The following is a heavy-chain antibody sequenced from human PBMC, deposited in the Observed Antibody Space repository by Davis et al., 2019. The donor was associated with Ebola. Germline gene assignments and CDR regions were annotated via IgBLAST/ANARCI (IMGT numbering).Heavy chain of an antibody. Sequence: ASVTVSCKASGYTFTSYGISWVRQAPGQGLEWMGWISAYNGNTNYAQKLQGRVTMTTDTSTSTACMELRSLRSDDTAVYYCARDRPLSGYYPAWDYWGQGTLVTVSS. D-gene: IGHD3-22*01. CDR2: ISAYNGNT. CDR1: GYTFTSYG. V-gene: IGHV1-18*01. J-gene: IGHJ4*02. CDR3: ARDRPLSGYYPAWDY.